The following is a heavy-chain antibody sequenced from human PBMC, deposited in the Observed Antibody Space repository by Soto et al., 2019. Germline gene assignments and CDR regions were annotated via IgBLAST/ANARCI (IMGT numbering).Heavy chain of an antibody. Sequence: ETLSLSCSVSGVSINYNSYYWGWIRQPPGKGLEWVGGIFYTGTTYYSPSLKDRVTISVDTSKNSFSLNLTSVTAADTAVYFCARLVVVAPVANAWGQGTLVTVSS. CDR3: ARLVVVAPVANA. J-gene: IGHJ5*02. CDR1: GVSINYNSYY. CDR2: IFYTGTT. D-gene: IGHD2-2*01. V-gene: IGHV4-39*02.